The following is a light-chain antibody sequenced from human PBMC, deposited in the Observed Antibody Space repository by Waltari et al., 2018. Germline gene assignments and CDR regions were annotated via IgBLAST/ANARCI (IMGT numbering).Light chain of an antibody. CDR1: SSNVGGST. CDR3: AVWDARLNGPV. CDR2: ASN. Sequence: QSVLTQPPSASGTPGQRVTISCSGTSSNVGGSTVHWYKQFPGTAPKLLINASNQRDSGFPDRFSGSKSGTSASLAISGLQSEDEADYFCAVWDARLNGPVFGGGTKVTVL. J-gene: IGLJ2*01. V-gene: IGLV1-44*01.